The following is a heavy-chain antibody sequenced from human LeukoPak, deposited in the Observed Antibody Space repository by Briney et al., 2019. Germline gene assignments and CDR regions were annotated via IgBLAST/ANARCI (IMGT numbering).Heavy chain of an antibody. D-gene: IGHD2-8*01. CDR3: AKGPVRGYCTNGVCYRYYFDY. CDR2: IRYDGSNK. J-gene: IGHJ4*02. CDR1: GFTFSSYG. V-gene: IGHV3-30*02. Sequence: HPGGSLRLSCAASGFTFSSYGMHWVRQAPGKGLEWVAFIRYDGSNKYYADSVKGRFTISRDNSKNTLYLQMNSLRAEDTAVYYCAKGPVRGYCTNGVCYRYYFDYWGQGTLVTVSS.